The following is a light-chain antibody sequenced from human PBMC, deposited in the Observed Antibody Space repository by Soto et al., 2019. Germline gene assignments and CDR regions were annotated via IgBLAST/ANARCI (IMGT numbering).Light chain of an antibody. V-gene: IGKV3-20*01. CDR3: QQYGSSIT. Sequence: EIVLTQSPGTLSLSPGERATLSCRASQSVPRSYLAWYQQKPGQAPRLLIYGTSSRATGIPDRFSGSGSGTDFTLTISRLEPEDFAVVDCQQYGSSITFGQGTRLEIK. CDR2: GTS. J-gene: IGKJ5*01. CDR1: QSVPRSY.